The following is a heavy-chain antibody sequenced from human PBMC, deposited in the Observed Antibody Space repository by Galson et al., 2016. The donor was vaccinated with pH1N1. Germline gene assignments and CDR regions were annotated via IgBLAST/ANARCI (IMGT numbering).Heavy chain of an antibody. CDR2: ISGGSSSI. J-gene: IGHJ5*02. CDR3: ARDSEYNRWYYFDP. D-gene: IGHD1-1*01. Sequence: SLRLSCAASGFAFSSYSMNWVRQVPGKGLEWVSYISGGSSSIFYADSVKGRFTVSRDNAKNSLYLQMNSLRAEDTAVYYCARDSEYNRWYYFDPWGQGTLVTVSS. CDR1: GFAFSSYS. V-gene: IGHV3-48*01.